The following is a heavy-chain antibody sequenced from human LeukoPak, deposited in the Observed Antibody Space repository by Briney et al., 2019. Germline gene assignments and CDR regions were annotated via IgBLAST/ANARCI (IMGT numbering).Heavy chain of an antibody. CDR2: ISYDESNK. V-gene: IGHV3-30*03. CDR1: GFTFSSSA. D-gene: IGHD3-3*01. J-gene: IGHJ6*02. Sequence: GGSLRLSCAASGFTFSSSAMHWVRQAPGKGLEWAAVISYDESNKYYADSVKGRFTISRDNSKNTLYLQMNSLRAEDTAVYYCARGTDTKPFWSGYWVDVWGQGTTVTVSS. CDR3: ARGTDTKPFWSGYWVDV.